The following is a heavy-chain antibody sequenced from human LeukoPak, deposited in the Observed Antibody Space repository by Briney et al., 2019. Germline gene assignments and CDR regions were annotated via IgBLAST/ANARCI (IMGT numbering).Heavy chain of an antibody. CDR3: ARGGLYYYGSGSYFHNWFDP. CDR2: INPNSGGT. CDR1: GYTFTGYY. D-gene: IGHD3-10*01. J-gene: IGHJ5*02. Sequence: ASVKVSCKASGYTFTGYYMHWVRQAPGQGLEWMGWINPNSGGTNYAQKFQGRVTMTRDTSISTAYMELSRLRSDDTAVYYCARGGLYYYGSGSYFHNWFDPWGQGTLVTVSS. V-gene: IGHV1-2*02.